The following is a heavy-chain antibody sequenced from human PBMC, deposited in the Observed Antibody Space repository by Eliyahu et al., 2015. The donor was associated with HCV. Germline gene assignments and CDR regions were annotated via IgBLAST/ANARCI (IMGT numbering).Heavy chain of an antibody. CDR1: GGSITXXX. D-gene: IGHD6-19*01. J-gene: IGHJ5*02. Sequence: QVQLQESGPGLVKPXETLSLTCXVSGGSITXXXWXWXRQPPGKGLXWIGYLHYSGSTTYXPSLKSRVTISIDTSKNQFSLNLTSVTAADTAVYYCASGGGGIAVAGTGGWFDPWGQGTLVTVSS. CDR2: LHYSGST. V-gene: IGHV4-59*01. CDR3: ASGGGGIAVAGTGGWFDP.